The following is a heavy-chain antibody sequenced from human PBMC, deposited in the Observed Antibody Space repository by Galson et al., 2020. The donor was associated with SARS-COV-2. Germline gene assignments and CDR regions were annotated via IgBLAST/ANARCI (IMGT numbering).Heavy chain of an antibody. V-gene: IGHV2-70*11. Sequence: ESGPTLVKPTQTLTLTCTFSGFSLRNSGMCVNWIRQPPGKALEWLARIDWDDDNHYTTSLKTRLTISKDTSKNQVVLTMTDMDPVDTATYYCARIDSSGCRGNYWGQGTLVTVSS. CDR1: GFSLRNSGMC. J-gene: IGHJ4*02. D-gene: IGHD6-19*01. CDR2: IDWDDDN. CDR3: ARIDSSGCRGNY.